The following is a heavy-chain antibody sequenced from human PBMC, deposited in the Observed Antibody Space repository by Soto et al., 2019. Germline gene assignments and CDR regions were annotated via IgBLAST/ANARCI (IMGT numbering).Heavy chain of an antibody. J-gene: IGHJ3*02. V-gene: IGHV3-23*01. D-gene: IGHD2-15*01. CDR1: GFTFSSYA. CDR3: AKVGAGGYCSGGSCYAHDAFDI. CDR2: SSGSGGRT. Sequence: EVQLLESGGGLVQPGGSLRLSCAASGFTFSSYAMSWVRQAPGQGLEWVSASSGSGGRTYYADSVKGRFTISRDNSKNTQYLQRNSLRAEDTAVYYWAKVGAGGYCSGGSCYAHDAFDIWGQGTMVTVSS.